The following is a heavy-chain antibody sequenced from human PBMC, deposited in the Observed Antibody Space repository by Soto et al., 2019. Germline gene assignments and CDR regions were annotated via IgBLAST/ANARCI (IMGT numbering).Heavy chain of an antibody. Sequence: QVQLVESGGGVVQPGRSLRLSCAASGFTFSSYGMHWVRQAPGKGLEWVAVIWYDGSNKYYADSVKGRFTISRDNSKNTLYLQMNSLRAEDTAVYYCARIDYDFWSGYNTKGSDAFDIWGQGTMVTVSS. D-gene: IGHD3-3*01. CDR3: ARIDYDFWSGYNTKGSDAFDI. CDR1: GFTFSSYG. V-gene: IGHV3-33*01. CDR2: IWYDGSNK. J-gene: IGHJ3*02.